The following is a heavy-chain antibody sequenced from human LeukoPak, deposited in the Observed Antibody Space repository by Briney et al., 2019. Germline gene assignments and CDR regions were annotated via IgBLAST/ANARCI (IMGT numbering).Heavy chain of an antibody. J-gene: IGHJ4*02. D-gene: IGHD6-13*01. Sequence: PSQTLSLTCTVSGGSISSGGYYWSWIRQPPGKGLEGIGYVFYSGSTNYNPSLKSRATISVDTSKNQFSLKLSSVTAADTAVYYCARDRSAAAGSPHFFDYWGQGTLVTVSS. CDR3: ARDRSAAAGSPHFFDY. CDR1: GGSISSGGYY. CDR2: VFYSGST. V-gene: IGHV4-61*08.